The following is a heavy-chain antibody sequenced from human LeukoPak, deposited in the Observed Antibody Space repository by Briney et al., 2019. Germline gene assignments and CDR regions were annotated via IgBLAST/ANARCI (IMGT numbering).Heavy chain of an antibody. CDR1: GFTFSSYS. V-gene: IGHV3-21*01. Sequence: PGGSLRLSCAASGFTFSSYSMNWVRQAPGKGLEWVSSISSSSSYIYYADSVKGRFTISRDNAKNSLYLQLNSLRAEDTAVYYCARDPYAGIMITFGGVIERDYWGQGTLVTVSS. J-gene: IGHJ4*02. CDR3: ARDPYAGIMITFGGVIERDY. CDR2: ISSSSSYI. D-gene: IGHD3-16*01.